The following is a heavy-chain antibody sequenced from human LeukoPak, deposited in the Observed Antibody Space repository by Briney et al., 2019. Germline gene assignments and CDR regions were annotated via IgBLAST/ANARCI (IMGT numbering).Heavy chain of an antibody. CDR1: GGSFSGYY. CDR3: ARLSVIVGSTLEYYYYYMDV. D-gene: IGHD1-26*01. Sequence: PSETLSLTCAVYGGSFSGYYWSWIRQPPGKRLEWVGESNDSGGTNYNPSLKSRVTISADKSKNQVSLKLTSVTAADTAVYYCARLSVIVGSTLEYYYYYMDVWGQGTTVTVSS. J-gene: IGHJ6*03. CDR2: SNDSGGT. V-gene: IGHV4-34*01.